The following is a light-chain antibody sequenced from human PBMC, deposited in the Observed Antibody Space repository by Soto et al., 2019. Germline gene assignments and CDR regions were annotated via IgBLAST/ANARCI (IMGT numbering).Light chain of an antibody. CDR2: KAS. CDR3: QQRT. Sequence: DTQLTQSPSTLSASIGDRVTITCRASQDIRGWLAWYQQRPGKAPRLLIYKASTLQSGVPLRFRGSGSGTEFTLTISSLQPDDCATYYCQQRTFGQGTKV. V-gene: IGKV1-5*03. J-gene: IGKJ1*01. CDR1: QDIRGW.